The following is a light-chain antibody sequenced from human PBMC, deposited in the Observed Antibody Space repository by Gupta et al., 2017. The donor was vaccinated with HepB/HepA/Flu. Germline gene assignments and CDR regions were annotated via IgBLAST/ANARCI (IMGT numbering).Light chain of an antibody. Sequence: DINMTEYASSLAASRGDKVTITCQASQDINNYLIWYQQKPGRAPKLLIYDTSNLETGVPSRFSGSGSGTEFTLTISSLQPEDIATYLCQQYYDLPYTFGQWTNLESK. CDR1: QDINNY. CDR3: QQYYDLPYT. J-gene: IGKJ2*01. V-gene: IGKV1-33*01. CDR2: DTS.